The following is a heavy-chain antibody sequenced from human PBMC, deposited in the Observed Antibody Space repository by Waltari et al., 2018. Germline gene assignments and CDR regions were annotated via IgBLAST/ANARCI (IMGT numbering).Heavy chain of an antibody. J-gene: IGHJ6*02. CDR1: ELIVRSNY. Sequence: EVQLVETGGGLIQPGGSLKISCAASELIVRSNYMSWVREEPGKGLVWVSFICSGGGTHYAGSWEARFTSSRDNSKNTLHLQMNSLRAEDTAVYYCARVSLRDYYYGMDVWGQGTTVTVSS. CDR2: ICSGGGT. V-gene: IGHV3-53*02. CDR3: ARVSLRDYYYGMDV.